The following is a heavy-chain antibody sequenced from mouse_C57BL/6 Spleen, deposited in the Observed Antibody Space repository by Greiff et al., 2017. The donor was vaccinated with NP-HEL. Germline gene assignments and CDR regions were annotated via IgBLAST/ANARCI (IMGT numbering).Heavy chain of an antibody. J-gene: IGHJ1*03. CDR2: ISSGGDYI. CDR1: GFTFSSYA. D-gene: IGHD1-1*01. Sequence: EVQLVESGEGLVKPGGSLKLSCAASGFTFSSYAMSWVRQTPEKRLEWVAYISSGGDYIYYADTVKGRFTISRDNARNTLYLQMSSLKSEDTAMYYCTRDRGEYYGSTWYFDVWGTGTTVTVSS. V-gene: IGHV5-9-1*02. CDR3: TRDRGEYYGSTWYFDV.